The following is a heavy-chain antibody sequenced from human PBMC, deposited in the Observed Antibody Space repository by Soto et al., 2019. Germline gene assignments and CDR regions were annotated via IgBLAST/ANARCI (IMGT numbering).Heavy chain of an antibody. CDR3: ASNDNTYYYDSSGYYLGY. CDR1: GGSISSSSYY. CDR2: IYYSGST. Sequence: QLQLQESGPGLVKPSETLSLTCTVSGGSISSSSYYWGWIRQPPGKGLEWIGSIYYSGSTYYNPSLKSRVTISVDTAKNQFSLKPSSVTAADTAVYYCASNDNTYYYDSSGYYLGYWGQGTLVTVSS. D-gene: IGHD3-22*01. V-gene: IGHV4-39*01. J-gene: IGHJ4*02.